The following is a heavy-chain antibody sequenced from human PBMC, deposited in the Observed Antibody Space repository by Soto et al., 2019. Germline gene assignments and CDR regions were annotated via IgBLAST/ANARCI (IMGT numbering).Heavy chain of an antibody. J-gene: IGHJ4*02. CDR1: RGAFSSSS. Sequence: SVKVSCKECRGAFSSSSISWVRQSPGQGFEWMGGIIPIFGTANYSPSFQGHVTISADKSISTAYLQWSSLKASDTAMYYCARPSPVHHSSGWYYFDFWGQGPLVTVSS. D-gene: IGHD6-19*01. CDR2: IIPIFGTA. CDR3: ARPSPVHHSSGWYYFDF. V-gene: IGHV1-69*06.